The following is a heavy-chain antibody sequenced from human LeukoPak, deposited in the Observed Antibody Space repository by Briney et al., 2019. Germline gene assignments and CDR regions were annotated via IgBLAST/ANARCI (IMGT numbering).Heavy chain of an antibody. CDR2: FTGGGGST. CDR3: ARGPSGYHNT. V-gene: IGHV3-21*01. CDR1: GFTFSSYA. Sequence: GGSLRLSCAASGFTFSSYALNWVRQAPGKGLEWVSAFTGGGGSTYYADSVKGRFTISRDNAKNSLYLQMNSLRAEDTAVYYCARGPSGYHNTGGQGTLVTVSS. J-gene: IGHJ4*02. D-gene: IGHD5-12*01.